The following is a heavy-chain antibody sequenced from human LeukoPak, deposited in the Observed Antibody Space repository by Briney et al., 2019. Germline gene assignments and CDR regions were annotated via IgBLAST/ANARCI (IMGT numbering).Heavy chain of an antibody. Sequence: GGSLRLSCAASGFTFSSYSMNWVRQAPGRGLEWVSSISSSSSYIYYADSVKGRFTTSRDNAKNSLYLQMNSLRAEDTAVYYCARRGIVATIGGNWFDPWGQGTLVTVSS. J-gene: IGHJ5*02. CDR3: ARRGIVATIGGNWFDP. CDR2: ISSSSSYI. CDR1: GFTFSSYS. V-gene: IGHV3-21*01. D-gene: IGHD5-12*01.